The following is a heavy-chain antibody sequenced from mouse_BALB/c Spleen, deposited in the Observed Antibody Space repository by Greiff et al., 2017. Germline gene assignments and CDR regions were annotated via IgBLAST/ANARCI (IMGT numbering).Heavy chain of an antibody. CDR3: ARYKDYRYDGYFDY. V-gene: IGHV3-8*02. CDR1: GDSITSGY. J-gene: IGHJ2*01. D-gene: IGHD2-14*01. Sequence: VQLQQSGPSLVKPSQTLSLTCSVTGDSITSGYWNWIRKFPGNKLEYMGYISYSGSTYYNPSLKSRISITRDTSKNQYYLQLNSVTTEDTATYYCARYKDYRYDGYFDYWGQGTTLTVSS. CDR2: ISYSGST.